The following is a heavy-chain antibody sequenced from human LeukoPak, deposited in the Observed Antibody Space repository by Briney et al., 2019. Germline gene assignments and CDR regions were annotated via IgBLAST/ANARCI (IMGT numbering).Heavy chain of an antibody. Sequence: SETLSLTCTVSSGSISSGDYYWSWIRQPPGKGLEWIGYIYYSGSTYYNPSLKSRVTISVDTSKNQFSLKLSSVTAADTAVYYCARGKVATAVDYWGQGTLVTVSS. CDR1: SGSISSGDYY. D-gene: IGHD5-12*01. CDR3: ARGKVATAVDY. V-gene: IGHV4-30-4*01. J-gene: IGHJ4*02. CDR2: IYYSGST.